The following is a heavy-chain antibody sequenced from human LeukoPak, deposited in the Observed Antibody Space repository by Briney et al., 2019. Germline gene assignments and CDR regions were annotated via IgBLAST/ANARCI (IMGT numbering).Heavy chain of an antibody. CDR3: VRGRTVRGVIKFYYYMDV. J-gene: IGHJ6*03. CDR2: INYSGST. Sequence: SETLSLTCAVYGGSFSGYYWSWIRQPPGKGLEWIGEINYSGSTNYNPSLKSRVIISVDTSKNQFSLKLSSVTAADTAVYYCVRGRTVRGVIKFYYYMDVWGKGTTVTVSS. CDR1: GGSFSGYY. V-gene: IGHV4-34*01. D-gene: IGHD3-10*01.